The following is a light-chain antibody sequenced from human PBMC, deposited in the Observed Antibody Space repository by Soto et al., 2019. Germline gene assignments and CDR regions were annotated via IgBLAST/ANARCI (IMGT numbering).Light chain of an antibody. V-gene: IGLV2-11*01. J-gene: IGLJ2*01. Sequence: QSALTQPRSVSGSPGQSVTISCTGTSSDVGGYNYVSWYQQHPGKVPKLMIYDVSKRPSGVPDRFSGSKSGNTASLTISGLQAEDEGDYYCCSYAGSSLVFGGGTKVTVL. CDR1: SSDVGGYNY. CDR2: DVS. CDR3: CSYAGSSLV.